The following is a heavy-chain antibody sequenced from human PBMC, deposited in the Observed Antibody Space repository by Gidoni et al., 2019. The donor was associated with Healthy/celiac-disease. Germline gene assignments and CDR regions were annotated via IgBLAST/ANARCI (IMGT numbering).Heavy chain of an antibody. CDR3: ARIRGVRGVTPFDY. D-gene: IGHD3-10*01. J-gene: IGHJ4*02. Sequence: QLQLQESGPGLVKPSETLSLTCTVSGGSISSSSYYWGWIRQPPGKGLEWIGSIYYSGSTYYNPSLKSRVTISVDTSKNQFSLKLSSVTAADTAVYYCARIRGVRGVTPFDYWGQGTLVTVSS. V-gene: IGHV4-39*01. CDR2: IYYSGST. CDR1: GGSISSSSYY.